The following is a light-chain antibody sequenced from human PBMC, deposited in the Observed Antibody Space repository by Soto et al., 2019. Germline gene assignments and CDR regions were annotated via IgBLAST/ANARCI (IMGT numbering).Light chain of an antibody. V-gene: IGKV3-20*01. CDR3: QQYGDSPRT. Sequence: PGERATLSCRASQSISSNYLAWHQQKPGQAPRLLIYDASSRATGVPDRFSGSGSGTDFTLTISRLEPEDFAVYYCQQYGDSPRTFGQGTKVDIK. CDR2: DAS. CDR1: QSISSNY. J-gene: IGKJ1*01.